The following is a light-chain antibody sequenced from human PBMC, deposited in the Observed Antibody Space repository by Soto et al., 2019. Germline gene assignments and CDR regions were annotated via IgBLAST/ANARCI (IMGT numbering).Light chain of an antibody. V-gene: IGKV1-5*03. CDR3: LQYHSDWT. J-gene: IGKJ1*01. CDR1: QNIQRW. Sequence: TQMTQTPSTVSASVGDRITITCRASQNIQRWLAWYQQKPGKAPKLLIYKASSLERGVPSRFSAGGSGVEFTLNISSVQPEDFATYHCLQYHSDWTFGQRTKVDIK. CDR2: KAS.